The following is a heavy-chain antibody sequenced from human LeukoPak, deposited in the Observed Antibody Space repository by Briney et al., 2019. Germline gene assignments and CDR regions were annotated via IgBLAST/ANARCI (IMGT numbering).Heavy chain of an antibody. Sequence: SETLSLTCTVSGGSISSSSYYWGWIRPPPGKGLEWLGSIYYSGSTYYNPSLKSRVTISVDTSKNQFSLKLSSVTAADTAVYYCARQRGSSWDYYYYYYMDVWGKGTTVTVSS. D-gene: IGHD6-6*01. J-gene: IGHJ6*03. CDR2: IYYSGST. CDR3: ARQRGSSWDYYYYYYMDV. V-gene: IGHV4-39*01. CDR1: GGSISSSSYY.